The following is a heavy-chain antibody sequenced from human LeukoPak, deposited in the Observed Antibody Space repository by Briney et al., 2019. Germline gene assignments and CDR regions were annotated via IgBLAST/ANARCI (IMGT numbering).Heavy chain of an antibody. J-gene: IGHJ4*02. CDR2: IYYSGST. V-gene: IGHV4-59*01. CDR1: GGSISSYY. CDR3: ARSEVVYFDY. D-gene: IGHD2-15*01. Sequence: SETLSLTCTVSGGSISSYYWSWIRQPPGKGLEWIGYIYYSGSTNYNPSLKSRVTISVDTYKNQFSLKLSSVTAADTAVYYCARSEVVYFDYWGQGTLVTVSS.